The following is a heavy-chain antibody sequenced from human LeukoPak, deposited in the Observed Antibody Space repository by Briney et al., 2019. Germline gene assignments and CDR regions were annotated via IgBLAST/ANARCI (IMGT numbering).Heavy chain of an antibody. CDR1: GFTFTNYW. CDR2: INQDEGEI. CDR3: VRDKSEGPTKLDY. J-gene: IGHJ4*02. Sequence: GGSLRLSCAASGFTFTNYWMSWVRQAPGKGLEWVANINQDEGEIYYVDSVKGRFTISRDNAKNSLYLHMTFLRAEDTAVYYCVRDKSEGPTKLDYWGQGALVTVSS. V-gene: IGHV3-7*01. D-gene: IGHD2-8*01.